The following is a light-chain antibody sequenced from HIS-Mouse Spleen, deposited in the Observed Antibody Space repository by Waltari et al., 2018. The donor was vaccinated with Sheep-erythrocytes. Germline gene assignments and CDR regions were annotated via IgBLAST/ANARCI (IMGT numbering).Light chain of an antibody. Sequence: QSALTQPASVSGSPGQSITISCTGTSSDVGSYNLVSWYQQHPGKAPKLMIYEGSKRPSGVSNRFSGSKSGNTASLTISGLQAEDEADYYCCSYAGSSTPWVFGGETKLTVL. V-gene: IGLV2-23*01. CDR3: CSYAGSSTPWV. CDR2: EGS. CDR1: SSDVGSYNL. J-gene: IGLJ3*02.